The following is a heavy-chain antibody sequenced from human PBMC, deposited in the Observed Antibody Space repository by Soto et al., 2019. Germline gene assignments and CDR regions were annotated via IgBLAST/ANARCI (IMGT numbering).Heavy chain of an antibody. Sequence: QVQLQESGPGLVKPSETLSLTCTVSGGSMSHYHWCWIRQSPGKGLEFIGYTHDSGIINYNPSLMSRVAISLDTSKNQFSLKLTSVTAADTALYYCARTSYGDHFDYWGRGTLVTVSS. CDR2: THDSGII. CDR1: GGSMSHYH. V-gene: IGHV4-59*01. J-gene: IGHJ4*02. CDR3: ARTSYGDHFDY. D-gene: IGHD5-18*01.